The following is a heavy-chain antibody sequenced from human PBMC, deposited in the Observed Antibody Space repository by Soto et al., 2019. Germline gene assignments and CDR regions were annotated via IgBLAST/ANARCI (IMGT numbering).Heavy chain of an antibody. CDR2: ISGDGGTT. CDR3: ARGQIPYGLDV. J-gene: IGHJ6*01. V-gene: IGHV3-64*02. CDR1: GFTFSKYP. Sequence: EVHLVESGEDLVQPGGSLRLSCTASGFTFSKYPMHWVRQAPGKGLEYVSAISGDGGTTFYADSVRGRFTMSRDNLKNTLYLQMRSLRVEDMAVYYCARGQIPYGLDVW.